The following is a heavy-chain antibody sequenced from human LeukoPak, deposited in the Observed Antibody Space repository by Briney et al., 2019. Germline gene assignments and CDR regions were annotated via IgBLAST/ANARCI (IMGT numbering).Heavy chain of an antibody. CDR3: ARAHKVRGVISDY. V-gene: IGHV1-8*01. J-gene: IGHJ4*02. Sequence: ASVKVSCKASGYTFTSYDINWVRQATGQGLEWMGWMNPNSGNTGYAQKFQGRVTMTRNTSISTAYMELSSLRSEDTAVYYCARAHKVRGVISDYWGQGTLVTVSS. CDR2: MNPNSGNT. D-gene: IGHD3-10*01. CDR1: GYTFTSYD.